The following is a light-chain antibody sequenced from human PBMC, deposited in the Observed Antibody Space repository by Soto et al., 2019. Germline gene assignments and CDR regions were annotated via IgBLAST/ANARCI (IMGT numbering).Light chain of an antibody. CDR3: QEYNTNSRT. Sequence: IQMTQSPSTVSASVGDTVTFTCRASESIYSWLAWYKQKPGKAPQLLIYKTSTLQGGVPSRFSGSGSGAEYTLTISNLQPDYFATYFCQEYNTNSRTFGQGTRVENK. V-gene: IGKV1-5*03. CDR2: KTS. CDR1: ESIYSW. J-gene: IGKJ1*01.